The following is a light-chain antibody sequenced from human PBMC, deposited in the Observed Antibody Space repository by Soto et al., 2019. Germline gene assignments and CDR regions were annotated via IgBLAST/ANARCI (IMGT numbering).Light chain of an antibody. Sequence: ITCRASQSIASWLAWYQQKPGKAPELLIYDASSLKSGVPSRFSGSGSGTEFTLTISDFQPGDSATPLCQQNNTHVFVQGTKVDIK. CDR1: QSIASW. CDR3: QQNNTHV. V-gene: IGKV1-5*01. CDR2: DAS. J-gene: IGKJ1*01.